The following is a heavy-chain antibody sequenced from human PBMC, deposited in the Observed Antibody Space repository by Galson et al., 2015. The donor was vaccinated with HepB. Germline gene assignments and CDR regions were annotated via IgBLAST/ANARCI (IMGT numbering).Heavy chain of an antibody. Sequence: SVKVSCKASGGTFSSYAISWVRQAPGQGLEWMGRIIPILGIANYAQKFQGRVTITADKSTSTAYMELSSLRSEDTAVYYCARVAVAGTGGIDYWGQGTLVTVSS. CDR3: ARVAVAGTGGIDY. CDR2: IIPILGIA. CDR1: GGTFSSYA. D-gene: IGHD6-19*01. V-gene: IGHV1-69*04. J-gene: IGHJ4*02.